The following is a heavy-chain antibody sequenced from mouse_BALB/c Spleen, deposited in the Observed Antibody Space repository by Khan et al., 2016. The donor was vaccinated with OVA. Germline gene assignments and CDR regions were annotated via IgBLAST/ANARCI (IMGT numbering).Heavy chain of an antibody. V-gene: IGHV3-2*02. CDR3: DRTARIKY. CDR2: ISYSGST. D-gene: IGHD1-2*01. J-gene: IGHJ2*01. CDR1: GYSITSGYG. Sequence: EVQLVESGPGLVKPSQSFSLTCTVTGYSITSGYGWNWIRQFPGNKLEWMGYISYSGSTNYNPSLKSRISITRDTSKNQFFLQLNSVTTEDTATYYCDRTARIKYWGQGTTLTVSS.